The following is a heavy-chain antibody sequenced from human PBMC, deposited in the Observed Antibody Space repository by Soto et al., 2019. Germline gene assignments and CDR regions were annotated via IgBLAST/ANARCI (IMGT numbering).Heavy chain of an antibody. CDR3: ARVRDWFDS. Sequence: SETLSLTCAVYGGSFSGYYWNWIRQPPGKGLEWIGEIDHSGYTNYNPSLKSRVTISVDTSKNQFSLRLTSVTAADKAVYYCARVRDWFDSWGQGTLVTVSS. CDR2: IDHSGYT. J-gene: IGHJ5*01. D-gene: IGHD3-3*01. V-gene: IGHV4-34*01. CDR1: GGSFSGYY.